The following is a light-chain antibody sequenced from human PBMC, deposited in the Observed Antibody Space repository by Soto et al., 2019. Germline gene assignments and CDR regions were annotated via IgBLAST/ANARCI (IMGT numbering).Light chain of an antibody. CDR1: QSVSSN. V-gene: IGKV3-15*01. CDR3: QQYYSPPST. Sequence: ELVLTQSPGTLSLSPGESATLSCRASQSVSSNLAWYQQKPGQAPRLLIYGASTRATGIPARFSGSGSGTEFTLTISSLQSEDVAVYYCQQYYSPPSTFGQGTKVDIK. CDR2: GAS. J-gene: IGKJ1*01.